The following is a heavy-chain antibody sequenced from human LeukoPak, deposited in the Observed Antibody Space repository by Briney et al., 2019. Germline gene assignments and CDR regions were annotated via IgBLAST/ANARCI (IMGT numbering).Heavy chain of an antibody. CDR1: GFTFSSYG. V-gene: IGHV3-33*01. CDR3: ARDLAGHYYGSGSSFDY. Sequence: GGSLRLSCAASGFTFSSYGMHWVRQAPGKGLEWVAFIWYDGSNKYYADSVKGRFTISRDNAKNSLFLQMNSLRAEDTAVYYCARDLAGHYYGSGSSFDYWGQGTLVTVSS. J-gene: IGHJ4*02. CDR2: IWYDGSNK. D-gene: IGHD3-10*01.